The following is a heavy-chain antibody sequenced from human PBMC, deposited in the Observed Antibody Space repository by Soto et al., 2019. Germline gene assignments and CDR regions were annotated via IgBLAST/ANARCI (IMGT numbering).Heavy chain of an antibody. V-gene: IGHV1-46*01. CDR3: ARDFQQQLPYFCYGMDV. J-gene: IGHJ6*02. D-gene: IGHD6-13*01. Sequence: ASVKVSCKASGYTFTSYYMHWVRQAPGQGLEWMGIINPSGGSTSYAQKFQGRVTMTRDTSTSTVYMELSSLRSEDTAVYYCARDFQQQLPYFCYGMDVWGQGTTVTVSS. CDR2: INPSGGST. CDR1: GYTFTSYY.